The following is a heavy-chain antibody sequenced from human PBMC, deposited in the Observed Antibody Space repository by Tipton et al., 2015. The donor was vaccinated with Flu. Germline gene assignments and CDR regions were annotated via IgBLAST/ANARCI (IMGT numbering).Heavy chain of an antibody. CDR3: LGTGS. J-gene: IGHJ5*02. V-gene: IGHV3-7*01. Sequence: SLRLSCVTSGFTFDNYWMNWVRQAPGKGLEWVANIKQDGSAKNYGDSVKGRFTISRDNAKSTLYLQLNSLRAEDTAIYYCLGTGSWGQRTLVTVSS. CDR1: GFTFDNYW. CDR2: IKQDGSAK.